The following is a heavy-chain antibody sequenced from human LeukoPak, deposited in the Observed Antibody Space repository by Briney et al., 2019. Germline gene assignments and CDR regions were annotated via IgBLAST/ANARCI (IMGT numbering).Heavy chain of an antibody. J-gene: IGHJ3*01. CDR3: AIGERFIDAFEF. CDR1: GFHFRNYV. CDR2: ISGSGGRT. V-gene: IGHV3-23*01. Sequence: GGSLRLSCAASGFHFRNYVMTWVRQAPGKGLEWVSGISGSGGRTYYADSVTGRFTISRDNSKNTLYLQMNSLKAEDTAVYYCAIGERFIDAFEFWGQGTVVTVSS.